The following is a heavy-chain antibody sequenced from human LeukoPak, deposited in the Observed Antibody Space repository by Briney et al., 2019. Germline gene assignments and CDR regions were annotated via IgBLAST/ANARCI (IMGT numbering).Heavy chain of an antibody. V-gene: IGHV4-61*02. J-gene: IGHJ6*02. CDR3: ASGIAAAGDYYYGMDV. CDR1: GGSISSGSYY. Sequence: SETLSLTCTVSGGSISSGSYYWSWIRQPAGKGLEWIGRIYTNGSTNYNPSLKSRVTISVDTSKNQFSLKLSSVTAADTAVYYCASGIAAAGDYYYGMDVWGQGTTVTVSS. D-gene: IGHD6-13*01. CDR2: IYTNGST.